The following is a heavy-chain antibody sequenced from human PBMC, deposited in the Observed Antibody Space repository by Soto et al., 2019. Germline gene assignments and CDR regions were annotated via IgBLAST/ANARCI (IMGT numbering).Heavy chain of an antibody. CDR3: ARDRLRGYDSSGFYS. D-gene: IGHD3-22*01. J-gene: IGHJ4*02. CDR2: INTYNGNR. V-gene: IGHV1-18*01. CDR1: GYSFSSYG. Sequence: QVQLVRSGAELRKPGASVKVSCKASGYSFSSYGINWVRQAPGQGLEWMGWINTYNGNRNYAQKFEDRVTMTTATSTNTVYMELRSLKSDDTAIYYCARDRLRGYDSSGFYSWGQGTLVTVSS.